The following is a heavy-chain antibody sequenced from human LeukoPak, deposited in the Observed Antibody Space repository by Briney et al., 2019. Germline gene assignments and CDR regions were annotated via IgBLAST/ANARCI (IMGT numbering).Heavy chain of an antibody. D-gene: IGHD1-26*01. CDR3: AAYSGSYGGSFDY. CDR2: INPNSGGT. CDR1: GYTFTDYS. J-gene: IGHJ4*02. Sequence: GASVNASCKASGYTFTDYSMNWVRQAPGQGLEWMGWINPNSGGTNSAQKFQGRVTMTRDTSISTAYMELNRLTSDDTAVYYCAAYSGSYGGSFDYWGQGTRVTVSS. V-gene: IGHV1-2*02.